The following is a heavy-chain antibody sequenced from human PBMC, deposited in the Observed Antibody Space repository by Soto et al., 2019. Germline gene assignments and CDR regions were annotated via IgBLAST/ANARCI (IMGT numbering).Heavy chain of an antibody. Sequence: HVQLVESGGGVVQPGRSLRLSCVASGFTFGRYAMHWVRQFPGRGLEWVAVISYTGANTYYVGSVRGRFTISRDNSKNTLYLQMNSLRAEDTAMYYCAKHMDDSGYFYVEGADHWGQRTLVTVSS. J-gene: IGHJ4*02. V-gene: IGHV3-30*18. CDR1: GFTFGRYA. D-gene: IGHD3-22*01. CDR2: ISYTGANT. CDR3: AKHMDDSGYFYVEGADH.